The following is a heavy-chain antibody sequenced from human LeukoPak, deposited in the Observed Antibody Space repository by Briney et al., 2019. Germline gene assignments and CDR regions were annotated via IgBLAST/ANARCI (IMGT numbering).Heavy chain of an antibody. J-gene: IGHJ5*02. Sequence: ASVKVSCKASGYTFTSYGISWVRQAPGQGLEWMGWNSAYNGNTNYAQKFQGRVTMTTDTSTTTAYMELRSLRSDDTAVYYCARFCGGGSCRFDPWGQGTLVTVSS. CDR1: GYTFTSYG. CDR2: NSAYNGNT. V-gene: IGHV1-18*01. CDR3: ARFCGGGSCRFDP. D-gene: IGHD2-15*01.